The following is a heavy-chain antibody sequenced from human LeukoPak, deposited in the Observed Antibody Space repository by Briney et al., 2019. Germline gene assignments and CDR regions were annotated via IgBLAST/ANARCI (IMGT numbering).Heavy chain of an antibody. D-gene: IGHD3-10*01. Sequence: GGSLRLSCAASGFIFSTYWMSWVRQAPGKGLEWVANIKEDGGEKYYVDSVKGRFTISRDNAKKSLYLQMNSLRVEDTAVYYCARDRAHYGSGSGTRKFDPWGQGTLVTVSS. CDR3: ARDRAHYGSGSGTRKFDP. V-gene: IGHV3-7*01. CDR1: GFIFSTYW. CDR2: IKEDGGEK. J-gene: IGHJ5*02.